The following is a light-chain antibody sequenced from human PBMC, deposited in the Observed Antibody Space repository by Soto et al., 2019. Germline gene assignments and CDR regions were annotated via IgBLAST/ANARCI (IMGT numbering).Light chain of an antibody. J-gene: IGKJ2*01. CDR1: QIISSW. CDR2: DAS. CDR3: QHYDSYPFS. V-gene: IGKV1-5*01. Sequence: DIQMTQSPSTLSASAGDRVTITCRASQIISSWLAWYQQKPGKAPKLLIYDASTLQSGVPSRFSGSGSGTEFALTISGLLLYDFKTYYFQHYDSYPFSFGQGTELAFK.